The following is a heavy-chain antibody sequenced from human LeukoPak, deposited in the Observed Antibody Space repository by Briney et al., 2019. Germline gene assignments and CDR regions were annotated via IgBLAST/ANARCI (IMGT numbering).Heavy chain of an antibody. V-gene: IGHV3-23*01. CDR1: GFIFSNYA. D-gene: IGHD6-19*01. CDR3: VKGPRPDITVAHTVEN. CDR2: ISSRGDST. J-gene: IGHJ4*02. Sequence: PGGSLILSCAASGFIFSNYAMSWVRQVPGRGLGWVSTISSRGDSTYVADSVKGRFTISRDNSKNSLYLQMNTVRVEDTAVYYCVKGPRPDITVAHTVENWGQGTLVTVSS.